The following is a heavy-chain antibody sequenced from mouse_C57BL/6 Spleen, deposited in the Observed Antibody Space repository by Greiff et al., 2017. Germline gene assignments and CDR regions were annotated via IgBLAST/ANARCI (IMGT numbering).Heavy chain of an antibody. CDR1: GYTFTDYN. Sequence: VQLQQSGPELVKPGASVKISCKASGYTFTDYNMDWVQQTPGKSLEWIGDINPNNGGTIYNQKFKGKDTLTVDKSSSTAYMELRSLTSEDTAVYYCASSYGWYFDVWGTGTTVTVSS. J-gene: IGHJ1*03. D-gene: IGHD1-1*01. CDR2: INPNNGGT. V-gene: IGHV1-18*01. CDR3: ASSYGWYFDV.